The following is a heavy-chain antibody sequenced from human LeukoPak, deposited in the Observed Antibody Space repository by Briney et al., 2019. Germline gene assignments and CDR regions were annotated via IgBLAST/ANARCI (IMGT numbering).Heavy chain of an antibody. CDR3: TRSGRGGAFDI. Sequence: GGSLRLSCAASGFTFSSYAMSWVRQAPGKGLVWVSRIYSDGGRTDYADSVKGRFTISGENAKNTLYLQMNSLRDEDTAVYYCTRSGRGGAFDIWGQGTRVTVSS. CDR2: IYSDGGRT. D-gene: IGHD1-26*01. CDR1: GFTFSSYA. V-gene: IGHV3-74*01. J-gene: IGHJ3*02.